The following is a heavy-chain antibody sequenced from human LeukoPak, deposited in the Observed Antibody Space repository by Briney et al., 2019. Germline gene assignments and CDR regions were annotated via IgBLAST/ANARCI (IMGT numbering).Heavy chain of an antibody. Sequence: GGSLRLSCAASGFTLSSYSMNWVRQAPGKGLEWVSYISSSSSTIYYADSVKGRFTISRDNAKNSLYLQMNSLRAEDTAVYYCARGGHDYGDYGDYWGQGTLVTVSS. J-gene: IGHJ4*02. CDR1: GFTLSSYS. CDR2: ISSSSSTI. V-gene: IGHV3-48*01. D-gene: IGHD4-17*01. CDR3: ARGGHDYGDYGDY.